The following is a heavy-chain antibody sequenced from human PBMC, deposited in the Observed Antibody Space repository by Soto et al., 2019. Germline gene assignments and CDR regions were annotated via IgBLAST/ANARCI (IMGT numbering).Heavy chain of an antibody. CDR3: ARTDYYDSSGYPGVFDY. J-gene: IGHJ4*02. D-gene: IGHD3-22*01. Sequence: SETLSLTCAVSGGSISSGGYSWSWIRQPPGKGLEWIGYIYHSGSTYYNPSLKSRVTISVDRSKNQFSLKLSSVTAADTAVYYCARTDYYDSSGYPGVFDYWGQGTLVTVSS. V-gene: IGHV4-30-2*01. CDR2: IYHSGST. CDR1: GGSISSGGYS.